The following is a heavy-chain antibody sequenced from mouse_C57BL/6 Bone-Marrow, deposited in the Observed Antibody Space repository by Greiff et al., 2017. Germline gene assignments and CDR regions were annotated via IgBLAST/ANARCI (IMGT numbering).Heavy chain of an antibody. CDR2: INPSSGYT. Sequence: VQLQESGAELAKPGASVKLSCKASGYTFTSYWMHWVKQRPGQGLEWMGYINPSSGYTKYNQKFKDKATLTADKSSSTAYMHLSSLPDEDSAVYSCARGGYDGYYPYWGQGTTLTVSS. D-gene: IGHD2-3*01. CDR1: GYTFTSYW. V-gene: IGHV1-7*01. CDR3: ARGGYDGYYPY. J-gene: IGHJ2*01.